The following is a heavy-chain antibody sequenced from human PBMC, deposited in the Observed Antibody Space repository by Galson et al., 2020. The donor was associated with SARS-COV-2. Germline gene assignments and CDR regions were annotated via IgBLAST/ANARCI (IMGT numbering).Heavy chain of an antibody. J-gene: IGHJ6*02. D-gene: IGHD4-17*01. V-gene: IGHV4-59*01. CDR1: DATMSIYY. Sequence: ETSETLSLTCSVSDATMSIYYWSWIRQPPGKGLEWIGYISYSGSTSYNPSLRSRVTISVDLSKNQLSLKVTSVTAADTAVYYCARDPAPLYGDNYYYGMDVWGRGTTVTVSS. CDR2: ISYSGST. CDR3: ARDPAPLYGDNYYYGMDV.